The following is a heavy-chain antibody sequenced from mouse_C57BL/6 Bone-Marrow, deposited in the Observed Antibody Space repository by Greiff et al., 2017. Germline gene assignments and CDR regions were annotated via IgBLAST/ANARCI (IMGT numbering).Heavy chain of an antibody. CDR1: GFSLTSYG. Sequence: QVQLQQSGPGLVQPSQSLSITCTVSGFSLTSYGVHWVRQSPGKGLEWLGVIWSGGSTDYNAAFISRLSISKDNSTSQVFFKMNSLQADDTAIYYCARNFYYYGSSYGFAYWGQGTLVTVSA. J-gene: IGHJ3*01. V-gene: IGHV2-2*01. CDR2: IWSGGST. D-gene: IGHD1-1*01. CDR3: ARNFYYYGSSYGFAY.